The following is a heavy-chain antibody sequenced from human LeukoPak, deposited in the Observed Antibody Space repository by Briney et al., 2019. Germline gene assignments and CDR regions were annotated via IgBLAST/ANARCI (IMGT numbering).Heavy chain of an antibody. CDR1: GYSFTSYW. D-gene: IGHD2-15*01. CDR2: IYPGDSDT. CDR3: ARLEGDIVVVVAAPSIPYYFDY. V-gene: IGHV5-51*01. Sequence: GESLKISCKGSGYSFTSYWIGWVRQMPGKGLEWMGIIYPGDSDTRYSPSFQGQVTISADKSISTAYLQWSSLKASDTAMYYCARLEGDIVVVVAAPSIPYYFDYWGQGTLVTVSS. J-gene: IGHJ4*02.